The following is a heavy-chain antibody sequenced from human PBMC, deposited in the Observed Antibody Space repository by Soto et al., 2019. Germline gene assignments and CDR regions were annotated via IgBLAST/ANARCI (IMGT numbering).Heavy chain of an antibody. CDR1: GFTVSNNY. CDR2: IYSGGYT. CDR3: GPNPGGGGY. V-gene: IGHV3-53*01. J-gene: IGHJ4*02. Sequence: EVQLVESGGGLIQPGGSLRLSCAVSGFTVSNNYMSWVRQAPGKGLEGVSVIYSGGYTAYGDSVKGRFTISRDNSKNPPILQRIRQGADVSAVYSWGPNPGGGGYWGQGTLVTVSS. D-gene: IGHD3-16*01.